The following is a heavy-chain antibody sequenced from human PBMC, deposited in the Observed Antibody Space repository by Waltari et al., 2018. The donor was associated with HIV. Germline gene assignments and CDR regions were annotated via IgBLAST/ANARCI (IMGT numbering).Heavy chain of an antibody. J-gene: IGHJ6*03. V-gene: IGHV2-26*01. CDR1: GVSLSHARMG. CDR2: NSSNDEK. Sequence: QAPIMETAPVLVNPPKPPPLPCTVSGVSLSHARMGVRWTRQPPGEALEVLVQNSSNDEKSYSTSRRSRHSIAKNTSKNQVVPTMSDMDPMDTATYYCARAACSSTSCYYVATWSYSMDGRGRGTTVTGSS. D-gene: IGHD2-2*01. CDR3: ARAACSSTSCYYVATWSYSMDG.